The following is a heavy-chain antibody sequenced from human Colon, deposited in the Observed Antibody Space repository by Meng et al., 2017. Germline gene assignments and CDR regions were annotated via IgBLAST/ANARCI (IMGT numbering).Heavy chain of an antibody. J-gene: IGHJ4*02. D-gene: IGHD3-16*01. CDR3: ARLGVLNVDY. V-gene: IGHV4-38-2*02. Sequence: SETLSLTCSVSGYSISSGYYGGWIRQSPEKGLEWIATIHHSGSTYYNPSLKSRVTISVDTSQNQFSLNLNSVTAADTALYYCARLGVLNVDYWGQGTLVTVSS. CDR1: GYSISSGYY. CDR2: IHHSGST.